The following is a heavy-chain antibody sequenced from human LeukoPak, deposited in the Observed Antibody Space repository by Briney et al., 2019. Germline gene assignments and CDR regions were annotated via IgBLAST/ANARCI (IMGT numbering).Heavy chain of an antibody. V-gene: IGHV4-59*01. J-gene: IGHJ3*02. D-gene: IGHD3-3*01. CDR3: AKTRRFLEWFDAFDI. CDR2: IYYSGST. Sequence: PSETLSLTCTVSGGSISSYYWSWIRQPPGKGLEWIGYIYYSGSTNYNPSLKSRVTISVDTSKNQFSLKLSSVTAADTAVYYCAKTRRFLEWFDAFDIWGQGTMVTVSS. CDR1: GGSISSYY.